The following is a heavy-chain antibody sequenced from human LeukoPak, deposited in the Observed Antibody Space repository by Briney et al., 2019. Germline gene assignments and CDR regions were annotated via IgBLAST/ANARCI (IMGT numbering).Heavy chain of an antibody. D-gene: IGHD2-15*01. CDR3: AKDQEGYCSGGSCSNAFDV. CDR1: GFSFNHHG. CDR2: IRFDGNNI. Sequence: TGGSLRLSCAASGFSFNHHGMHWVRQAPGKGLEWVAFIRFDGNNIHYADSVKGRLTISRENSKNTLYLQMISVRAEDTAVYYCAKDQEGYCSGGSCSNAFDVWGRGTMVTVSS. J-gene: IGHJ3*01. V-gene: IGHV3-30*02.